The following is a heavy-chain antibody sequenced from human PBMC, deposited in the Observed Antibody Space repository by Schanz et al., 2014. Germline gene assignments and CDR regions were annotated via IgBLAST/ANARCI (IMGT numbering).Heavy chain of an antibody. CDR2: ITGGSTTYT. Sequence: EVQLVESGGGLVKPGGSLRPSCAASGFTFNNFGMNWVRQAPGKGLEWVSCITGGSTTYTYYADSVRGRFTISRDNAKSSVYLQMNSLRAEDTAVYYCARSGVDVWGQGTTVTFSS. D-gene: IGHD3-10*01. CDR3: ARSGVDV. V-gene: IGHV3-21*01. CDR1: GFTFNNFG. J-gene: IGHJ6*02.